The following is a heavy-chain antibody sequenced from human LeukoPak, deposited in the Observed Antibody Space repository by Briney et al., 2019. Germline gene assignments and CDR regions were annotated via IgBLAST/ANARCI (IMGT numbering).Heavy chain of an antibody. Sequence: ASVKVSCKASGCTFTGYYMHWVRQAPGQGLEWMGWINPNSGGTNYAQKFQGRVTMTRDTSISTAYMELSRLRSDDTAVYYCARGRGYCSGGSCYQFDYWGQGTLVTVSS. CDR2: INPNSGGT. D-gene: IGHD2-15*01. J-gene: IGHJ4*02. V-gene: IGHV1-2*02. CDR3: ARGRGYCSGGSCYQFDY. CDR1: GCTFTGYY.